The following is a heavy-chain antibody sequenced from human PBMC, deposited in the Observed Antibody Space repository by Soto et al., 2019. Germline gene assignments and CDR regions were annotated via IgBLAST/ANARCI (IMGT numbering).Heavy chain of an antibody. J-gene: IGHJ6*02. CDR2: ISYDGSNK. CDR3: AKDRSSWYGNTNYYYGMDV. V-gene: IGHV3-30*18. D-gene: IGHD6-13*01. Sequence: QVQLVESGGGVVQPGRSLRLSCAASGFTFSTYGMHLVRQAPGKGLEWVAVISYDGSNKYYADYVKGRFTISRDNSKNTLYLQMNSLRAEDTAVYYCAKDRSSWYGNTNYYYGMDVWGQGTTVTVSS. CDR1: GFTFSTYG.